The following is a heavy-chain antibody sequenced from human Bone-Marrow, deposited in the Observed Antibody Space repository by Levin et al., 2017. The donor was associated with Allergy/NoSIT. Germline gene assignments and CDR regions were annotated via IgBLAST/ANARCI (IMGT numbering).Heavy chain of an antibody. J-gene: IGHJ4*02. D-gene: IGHD3-3*01. CDR3: VASTPSDF. V-gene: IGHV3-21*01. CDR2: ITSRSTYI. CDR1: GFNFSTHS. Sequence: KTGGSLRLSCEGSGFNFSTHSMNWVRQTPEKGLEWVSSITSRSTYIHYADSVRGRFTISRDNAKNSLYLQMNSLRVDDTGLYYCVASTPSDFWGQGTQVTVSS.